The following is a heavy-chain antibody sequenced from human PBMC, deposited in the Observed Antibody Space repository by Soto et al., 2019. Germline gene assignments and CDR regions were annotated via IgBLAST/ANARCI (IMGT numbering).Heavy chain of an antibody. Sequence: SETLSLTCTVSGGSISSYYWSWIRQPPGKGLEWIGYIYYSGSTNYNPSLKSRVTISVDTSKNHFSLKLISVTTADTAVYFCAREGNLGRWIQPVDSWGQGTLVTVSS. CDR2: IYYSGST. CDR1: GGSISSYY. D-gene: IGHD2-2*03. V-gene: IGHV4-59*01. CDR3: AREGNLGRWIQPVDS. J-gene: IGHJ4*02.